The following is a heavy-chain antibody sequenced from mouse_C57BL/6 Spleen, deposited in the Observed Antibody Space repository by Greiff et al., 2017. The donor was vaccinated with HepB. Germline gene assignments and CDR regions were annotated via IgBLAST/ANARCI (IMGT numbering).Heavy chain of an antibody. CDR1: GFTFSSYA. D-gene: IGHD3-2*02. CDR3: ARDRDSSGYLPFAY. V-gene: IGHV5-4*01. J-gene: IGHJ3*01. Sequence: DVKLVESGGGLVKPGGSLKLSCAASGFTFSSYAMSWVRQTPENRLEWVATISDGGSYTYYPDNVKGRFTISRDNAKNNLYLKMRHLKSEDTAMYYCARDRDSSGYLPFAYWGQGTLVTVSA. CDR2: ISDGGSYT.